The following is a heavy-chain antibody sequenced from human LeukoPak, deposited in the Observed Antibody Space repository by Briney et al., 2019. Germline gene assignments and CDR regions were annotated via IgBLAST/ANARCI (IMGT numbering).Heavy chain of an antibody. CDR2: MNPNSGNT. CDR1: GYTFTSYD. CDR3: ARGDNIYGDYEGYFDY. D-gene: IGHD4-17*01. V-gene: IGHV1-8*01. Sequence: GASVKVSCKASGYTFTSYDTNWVRQATGQGLEWMGWMNPNSGNTGYAQKFQGRVTMTRNTSISTAYMELSSLRSEDTAVYYCARGDNIYGDYEGYFDYWGQGTLVTVSS. J-gene: IGHJ4*02.